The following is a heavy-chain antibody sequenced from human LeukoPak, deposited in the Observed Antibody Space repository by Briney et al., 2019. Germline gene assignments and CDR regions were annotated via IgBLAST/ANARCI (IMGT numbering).Heavy chain of an antibody. CDR2: ISYSGSP. J-gene: IGHJ4*02. D-gene: IGHD1-26*01. V-gene: IGHV4-39*01. Sequence: PSETLSLTCTVSGDSISSSGHWWGWIRQPPGEGLEWIGSISYSGSPSYNPSLKSRVTISVDTSKNQLSLRLSSVTAADTAVYYCARPSSSGSYYYWGQGTLDTVS. CDR3: ARPSSSGSYYY. CDR1: GDSISSSGHW.